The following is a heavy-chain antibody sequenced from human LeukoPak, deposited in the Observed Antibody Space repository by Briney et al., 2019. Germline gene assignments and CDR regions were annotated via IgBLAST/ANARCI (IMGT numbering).Heavy chain of an antibody. Sequence: SVKVSCKASGGTFSSYAISWVRQAPGQGLEWMRRIIPIFGIANYAQKFQGRVTITADKSTSTAYMELSSLRSEDTAVYYCATHRYCSSTSCQGLGDYYYGMDVWGQGTTVTVSS. J-gene: IGHJ6*02. CDR2: IIPIFGIA. CDR1: GGTFSSYA. CDR3: ATHRYCSSTSCQGLGDYYYGMDV. V-gene: IGHV1-69*04. D-gene: IGHD2-2*01.